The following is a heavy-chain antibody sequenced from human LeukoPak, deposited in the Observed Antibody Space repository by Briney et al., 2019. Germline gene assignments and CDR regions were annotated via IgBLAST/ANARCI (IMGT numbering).Heavy chain of an antibody. CDR3: AKGTTLTTGYYFDY. Sequence: PGGSLRLSCAASGFTFSNYAMSWVRQAPGKGLEWVSAISGSGGSTYYADSVKGRFTISRDNSKNTLYLQMSSLRAEDTAVYYCAKGTTLTTGYYFDYWGQGTLVTVSS. CDR2: ISGSGGST. V-gene: IGHV3-23*01. CDR1: GFTFSNYA. D-gene: IGHD4-11*01. J-gene: IGHJ4*02.